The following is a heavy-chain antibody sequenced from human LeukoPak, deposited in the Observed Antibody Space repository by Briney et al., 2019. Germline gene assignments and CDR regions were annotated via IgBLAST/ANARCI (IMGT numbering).Heavy chain of an antibody. Sequence: GGSLRISCAASGFTFDDYAMHWVRQAPGKGLEWVSGISWNSGSIGYADSVKGRFTISRDNAKNSLYLQMNSLRAEDTALYYCAKEIYSSSPTGFDYWGQGTLVTVSS. D-gene: IGHD6-13*01. J-gene: IGHJ4*02. V-gene: IGHV3-9*01. CDR2: ISWNSGSI. CDR1: GFTFDDYA. CDR3: AKEIYSSSPTGFDY.